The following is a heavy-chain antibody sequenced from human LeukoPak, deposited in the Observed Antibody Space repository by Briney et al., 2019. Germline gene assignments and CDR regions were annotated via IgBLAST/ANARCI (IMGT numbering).Heavy chain of an antibody. J-gene: IGHJ6*02. CDR3: TTENPSSSWYYTYYYYYGMDV. D-gene: IGHD6-13*01. Sequence: PGGSLRLSCAASGFTFSSAWMNWVRQAPGKGLEWVGRIKSKTDGGTTDYAAPVKGRFTISRDDSKNTLYLQMNSLKTEDTAVYYCTTENPSSSWYYTYYYYYGMDVWGQGTTVTVSS. CDR1: GFTFSSAW. CDR2: IKSKTDGGTT. V-gene: IGHV3-15*07.